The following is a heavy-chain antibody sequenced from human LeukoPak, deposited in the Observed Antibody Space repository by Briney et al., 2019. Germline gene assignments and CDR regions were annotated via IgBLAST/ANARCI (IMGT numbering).Heavy chain of an antibody. CDR2: ISYSGTT. CDR3: ARGGDSGSYPLVEYLQH. J-gene: IGHJ1*01. CDR1: GGSISSDY. V-gene: IGHV4-59*01. Sequence: KPAETLSLTCNVSGGSISSDYWSWIRQPPGKGLEWIGYISYSGTTNYNPSLKSRVSMSLDTSKNQFSLKVTSVITADTAVYYCARGGDSGSYPLVEYLQHWGQGTLVTVSS. D-gene: IGHD3-10*01.